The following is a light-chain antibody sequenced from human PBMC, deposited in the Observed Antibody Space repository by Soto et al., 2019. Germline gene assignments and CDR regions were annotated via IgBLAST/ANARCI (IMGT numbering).Light chain of an antibody. CDR2: GAS. Sequence: ENLLTQSPGTLSLSPGEGATLSCRASRGVSANYLAWYQQKPGQAPTLLIYGASIRAAGIPDRFSGSGSGTDFTLTIRRLETDDFAVYYCQPYGSAPRTCGQGTKVDIK. CDR3: QPYGSAPRT. J-gene: IGKJ1*01. V-gene: IGKV3-20*01. CDR1: RGVSANY.